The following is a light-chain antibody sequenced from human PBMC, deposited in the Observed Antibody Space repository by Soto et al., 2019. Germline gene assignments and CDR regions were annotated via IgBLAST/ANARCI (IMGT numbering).Light chain of an antibody. CDR2: KVS. J-gene: IGKJ1*01. CDR1: QSLVYSDGITY. Sequence: DVVMTQSPLSLPVTLGQPASISCRSSQSLVYSDGITYLNWFHQRPGQSPRRLIYKVSNRDSGVPDRFSGSGSGTDFTLKISRVEAGDVGVYYCMQGTHWPPWTFGQGTKVEIK. V-gene: IGKV2-30*01. CDR3: MQGTHWPPWT.